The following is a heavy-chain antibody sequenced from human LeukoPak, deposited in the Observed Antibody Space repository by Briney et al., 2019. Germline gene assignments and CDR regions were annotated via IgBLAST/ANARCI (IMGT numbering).Heavy chain of an antibody. Sequence: PVGSLRLSCAASGFTFSSYNMNWVRQAPGKGLEWVSYISSSSSTIYYADSVKGRFTISRDNPKNSLYLQMNSLRDEDTAVYYCARDYYDSTGYHDAFDIWGQGTMVTVSS. CDR1: GFTFSSYN. V-gene: IGHV3-48*02. CDR3: ARDYYDSTGYHDAFDI. J-gene: IGHJ3*02. D-gene: IGHD3-22*01. CDR2: ISSSSSTI.